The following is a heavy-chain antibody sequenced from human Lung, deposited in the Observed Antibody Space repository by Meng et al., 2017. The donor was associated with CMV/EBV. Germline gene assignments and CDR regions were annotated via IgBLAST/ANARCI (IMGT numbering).Heavy chain of an antibody. J-gene: IGHJ6*02. Sequence: GESXKISCKGSGYSFTSYWIGWVRQMPGKGLEWMGIIYPGDSDTRYSPSFQGQVTTSADKSISTAYLQWSSLKASDTAMYYCARRPRRFLEWFDGMDVWGQGTTVTVSS. CDR2: IYPGDSDT. D-gene: IGHD3-3*01. CDR1: GYSFTSYW. CDR3: ARRPRRFLEWFDGMDV. V-gene: IGHV5-51*01.